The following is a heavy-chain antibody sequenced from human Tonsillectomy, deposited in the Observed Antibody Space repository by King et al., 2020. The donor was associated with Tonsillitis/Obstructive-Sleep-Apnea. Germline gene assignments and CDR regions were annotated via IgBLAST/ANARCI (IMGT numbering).Heavy chain of an antibody. CDR2: IDWDAEK. V-gene: IGHV2-5*02. D-gene: IGHD6-6*01. CDR3: AHSYINIASRPGGLYYYYYMDV. CDR1: GFSLSTSGVG. J-gene: IGHJ6*03. Sequence: TLKESGPTLVKPTQTLTLTCTFSGFSLSTSGVGVGWIRPPPGKALGGLALIDWDAEKRYSPSLKSRLTITQDTSKNQVVLTLTNLDPVDTATYYCAHSYINIASRPGGLYYYYYMDVWGKGTTVTVSS.